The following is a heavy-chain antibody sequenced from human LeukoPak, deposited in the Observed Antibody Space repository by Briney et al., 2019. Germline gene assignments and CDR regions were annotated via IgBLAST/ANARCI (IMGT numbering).Heavy chain of an antibody. Sequence: GESLKISCKGSGYSFSTDWIGWVRQMPGTGLEWMGIIFPGDSDTRYSPSFQGQVTISADRSISTAYLQWSSLKASDTAMYYCARRSYSASYYDYWGQGTLVTVSS. CDR1: GYSFSTDW. CDR2: IFPGDSDT. J-gene: IGHJ4*02. D-gene: IGHD1-26*01. CDR3: ARRSYSASYYDY. V-gene: IGHV5-51*01.